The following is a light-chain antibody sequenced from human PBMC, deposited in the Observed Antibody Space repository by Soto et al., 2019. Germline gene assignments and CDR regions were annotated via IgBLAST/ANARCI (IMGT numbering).Light chain of an antibody. J-gene: IGKJ1*01. CDR3: QQYNYWPKT. V-gene: IGKV3-15*01. CDR1: QSVNNK. CDR2: GAS. Sequence: EILMTQSPATLSVSPGERATLSCRASQSVNNKLAWYQQRPGQAPRLLIYGASTRATDIPARFSGSGSGTEFTLTITSLQSEDFAVYYCQQYNYWPKTFGPGTKVDIK.